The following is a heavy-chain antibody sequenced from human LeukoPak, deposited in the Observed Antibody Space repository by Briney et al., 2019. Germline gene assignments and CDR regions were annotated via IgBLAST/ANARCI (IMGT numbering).Heavy chain of an antibody. CDR2: INSDGSST. CDR3: ARMAEWNNWFDP. CDR1: GFTFSSYW. D-gene: IGHD3-3*01. V-gene: IGHV3-74*01. Sequence: GVSLRLSCAASGFTFSSYWMHWVRQGPGKGLVWVSRINSDGSSTSYADSVKGRFTISRDNAKNTLYLQMNSLRAEDTAVYYCARMAEWNNWFDPWGQGTLVTVSS. J-gene: IGHJ5*02.